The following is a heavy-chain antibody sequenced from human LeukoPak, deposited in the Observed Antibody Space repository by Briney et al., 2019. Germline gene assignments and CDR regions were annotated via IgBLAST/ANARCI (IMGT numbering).Heavy chain of an antibody. CDR1: GGTFSSYA. V-gene: IGHV1-69*01. CDR2: IIPIFGTA. J-gene: IGHJ4*02. CDR3: ASPADYGSGSYYTY. D-gene: IGHD3-10*01. Sequence: GSSVKVSCKASGGTFSSYAISWVRQAPGQGLEWMGGIIPIFGTANYAQKFQGRVTITADESTSTAYMELSSLRSEDTAVYYCASPADYGSGSYYTYWGQGTLVTLSS.